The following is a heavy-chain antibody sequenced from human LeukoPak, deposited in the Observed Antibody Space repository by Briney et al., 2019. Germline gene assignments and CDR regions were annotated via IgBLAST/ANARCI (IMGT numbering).Heavy chain of an antibody. Sequence: GGSLRLSCAASGFTFSSYSMNWVRQAPGKGLEWVSSISSSSSYIYYADSVKGRFTISRDNAKNSLYLQMNGLRAEDTAVYYCARGRAYDSSGYYDHYFDYWGQGTLVTVSS. J-gene: IGHJ4*02. CDR2: ISSSSSYI. CDR1: GFTFSSYS. V-gene: IGHV3-21*01. D-gene: IGHD3-22*01. CDR3: ARGRAYDSSGYYDHYFDY.